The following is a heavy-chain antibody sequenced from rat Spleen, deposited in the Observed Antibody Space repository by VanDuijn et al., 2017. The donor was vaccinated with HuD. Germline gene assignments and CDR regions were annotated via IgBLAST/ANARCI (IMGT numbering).Heavy chain of an antibody. CDR2: ISTSGSRT. CDR3: TRSVSYYYDGTYNYPFVY. D-gene: IGHD1-12*02. J-gene: IGHJ3*01. Sequence: EVQLVESGGGLVQPGRSLKLSCVASGFTFNNYWMTWIRQAPKKGLEWVATISTSGSRTYYPDSVKGRFTISRDVTKTTLYLQMSSLRSEDTATYYCTRSVSYYYDGTYNYPFVYWGQGTLVTVSS. CDR1: GFTFNNYW. V-gene: IGHV5-31*01.